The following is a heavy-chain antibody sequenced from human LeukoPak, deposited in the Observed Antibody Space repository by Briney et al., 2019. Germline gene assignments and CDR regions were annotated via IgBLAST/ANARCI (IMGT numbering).Heavy chain of an antibody. V-gene: IGHV1-69*05. CDR2: IIPIFGTA. J-gene: IGHJ4*02. CDR3: ARDASTMIVPADY. CDR1: GGTFSSYA. D-gene: IGHD3-22*01. Sequence: GGSVKVSCKASGGTFSSYAISWVRQAPGQGLEWMGRIIPIFGTANYAQKFQGRVTITTDESTSTAYMELSSLRSEDTAVYYCARDASTMIVPADYWGQGALVTVSS.